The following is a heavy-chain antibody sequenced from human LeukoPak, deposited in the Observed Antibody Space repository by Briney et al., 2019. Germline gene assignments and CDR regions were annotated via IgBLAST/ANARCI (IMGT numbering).Heavy chain of an antibody. V-gene: IGHV3-7*01. J-gene: IGHJ6*02. D-gene: IGHD1-26*01. CDR1: GFTFSSYW. Sequence: GGSLRLSCAASGFTFSSYWMSWARQAPGKGLEWVANIKKDGSEKYYVDSVKGRFTISRDNAKNSLYLQMNSLRGEDTAVYYCAREVEGGPYGMDVWGQGTTVTVSS. CDR2: IKKDGSEK. CDR3: AREVEGGPYGMDV.